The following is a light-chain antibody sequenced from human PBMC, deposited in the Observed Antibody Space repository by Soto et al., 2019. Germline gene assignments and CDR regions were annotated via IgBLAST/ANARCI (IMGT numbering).Light chain of an antibody. CDR3: QQYGTSPT. CDR1: QSVKSSY. V-gene: IGKV3-20*01. J-gene: IGKJ5*01. Sequence: IVLTQSPAPLSLSPGERASLSCRASQSVKSSYSAWHQQTPGQAPRLLLYGVSNRATGIPERFNASGSGTYFTLTISKLEPEDFAVYYCQQYGTSPTFGQGTRLEIK. CDR2: GVS.